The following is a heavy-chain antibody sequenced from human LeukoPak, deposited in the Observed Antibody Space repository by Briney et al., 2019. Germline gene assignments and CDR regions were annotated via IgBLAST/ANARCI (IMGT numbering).Heavy chain of an antibody. V-gene: IGHV1-69*05. CDR1: GGTFSSYA. J-gene: IGHJ5*02. CDR3: ARINSPMRVGGYNWFDP. D-gene: IGHD1-26*01. Sequence: GASVKVSCKASGGTFSSYAISWVRQAPGQGLEWMGGIIPIFGTANYAQKFQGRVTITTDESTSTAYMELSSLRSEDTAVYYCARINSPMRVGGYNWFDPWGQGTLVTVSS. CDR2: IIPIFGTA.